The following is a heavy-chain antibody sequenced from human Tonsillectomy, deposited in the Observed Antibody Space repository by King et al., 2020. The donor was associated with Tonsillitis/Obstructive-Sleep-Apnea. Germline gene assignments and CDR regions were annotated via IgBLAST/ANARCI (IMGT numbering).Heavy chain of an antibody. J-gene: IGHJ4*02. V-gene: IGHV3-30*18. CDR1: GFTFSSYG. CDR3: AKGHTAMVTGAFDY. D-gene: IGHD5-18*01. Sequence: VQLVESGGGVVQPGRSLRLSCAASGFTFSSYGMHWVRQAPGKGLEWVAVISYDGSNKYYADSVKGRFTISRDNSKNTLYLQMNSLRAEDTAVYYCAKGHTAMVTGAFDYWGQGTLVTVSS. CDR2: ISYDGSNK.